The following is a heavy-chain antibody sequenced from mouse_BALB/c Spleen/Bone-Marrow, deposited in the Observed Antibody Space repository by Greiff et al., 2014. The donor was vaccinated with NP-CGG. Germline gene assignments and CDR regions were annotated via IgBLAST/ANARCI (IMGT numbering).Heavy chain of an antibody. D-gene: IGHD2-10*02. Sequence: VQLKESGGGLVKPGGSLKLSCAASGFTFSDYYMYWVRQTPEKRLEWVATISDGGGYTYYPDSVWGRFTISRDNAKNNLYLQMSSLKPEDTAMYYCARSGERYGAMDYWGQGTSATVFS. CDR2: ISDGGGYT. J-gene: IGHJ4*01. CDR1: GFTFSDYY. V-gene: IGHV5-4*02. CDR3: ARSGERYGAMDY.